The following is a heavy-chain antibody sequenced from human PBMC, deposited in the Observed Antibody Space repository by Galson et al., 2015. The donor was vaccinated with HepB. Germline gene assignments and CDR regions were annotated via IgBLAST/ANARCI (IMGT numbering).Heavy chain of an antibody. V-gene: IGHV1-69-2*01. CDR1: TYTFSDYN. CDR3: GTVGSSGWFL. D-gene: IGHD6-19*01. Sequence: VKVSCKASTYTFSDYNMHWVQQAPGKGLEWMGLVDPGDGETIYAEKFQGRVTITADKSTDTHYMELNSLRSEDTSVYYCGTVGSSGWFLWGQGTLVTVSS. CDR2: VDPGDGET. J-gene: IGHJ4*02.